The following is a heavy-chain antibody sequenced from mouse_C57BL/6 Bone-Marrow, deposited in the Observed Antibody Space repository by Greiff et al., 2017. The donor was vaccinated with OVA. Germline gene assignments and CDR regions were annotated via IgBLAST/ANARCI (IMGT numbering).Heavy chain of an antibody. Sequence: QVQLQQSGAELARPGASVKLSCKASGYTFTSYGISWVKQRTGQGLEWIGEIYPRSGNTYYNEKFKGKATLTADKSSSTAYMELRSLTSEDSAVYFCARKRGDYESFAYWGQGTLVTVSA. J-gene: IGHJ3*01. V-gene: IGHV1-81*01. CDR3: ARKRGDYESFAY. CDR2: IYPRSGNT. CDR1: GYTFTSYG. D-gene: IGHD2-4*01.